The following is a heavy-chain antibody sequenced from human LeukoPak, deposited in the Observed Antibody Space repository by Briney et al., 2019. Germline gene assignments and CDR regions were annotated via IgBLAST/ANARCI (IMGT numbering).Heavy chain of an antibody. CDR3: ARSSSSSFVKS. CDR2: IYPGDSDT. D-gene: IGHD6-6*01. Sequence: GASLQISCKGSGSIFTSYWIGWVRQLPGKGLEWMGIIYPGDSDTRYSPSFQGQVTISADKSISTAYLQWSSLKASDTAMYYCARSSSSSFVKSWGQGTLVTVSS. V-gene: IGHV5-51*01. J-gene: IGHJ4*02. CDR1: GSIFTSYW.